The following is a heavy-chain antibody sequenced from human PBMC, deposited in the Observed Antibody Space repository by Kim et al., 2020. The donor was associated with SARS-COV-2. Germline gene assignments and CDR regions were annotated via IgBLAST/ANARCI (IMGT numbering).Heavy chain of an antibody. CDR2: IDPSDSYT. CDR1: GYSFTSYW. V-gene: IGHV5-10-1*01. D-gene: IGHD2-2*02. Sequence: GESLKISCKGSGYSFTSYWISWVRQMPGKGLEWMGRIDPSDSYTNYSPSFQGHVTISADKSISTAYLQWSSLKASDTAMYYCARHIYCSSTSCYTLGYYYYGMDVWGQGTTVTVSS. J-gene: IGHJ6*02. CDR3: ARHIYCSSTSCYTLGYYYYGMDV.